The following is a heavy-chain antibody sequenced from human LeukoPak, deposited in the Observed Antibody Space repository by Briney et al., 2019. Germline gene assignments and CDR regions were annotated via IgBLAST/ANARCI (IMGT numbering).Heavy chain of an antibody. D-gene: IGHD2-15*01. CDR1: GFTFSDYY. CDR2: ISGSGGST. Sequence: GGSLRLSCAASGFTFSDYYMSWIRQAPGKGLEWVSAISGSGGSTYYADSVKGRFTISRDNSKNTLYLQMNSLRAEDTAVYYCAKDLDLVVAPPAPYYYYGMDVWGQGTTVTVSS. V-gene: IGHV3-23*01. J-gene: IGHJ6*02. CDR3: AKDLDLVVAPPAPYYYYGMDV.